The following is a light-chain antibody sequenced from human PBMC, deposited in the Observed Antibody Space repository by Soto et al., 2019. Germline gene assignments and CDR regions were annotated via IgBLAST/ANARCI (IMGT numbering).Light chain of an antibody. Sequence: QPVLTQSPSASASLGASVKLTCTLSSGHSNYAIAWHQQQPEKGPRDLMKLNRDGSHSKGDVIPNRFSGSSSGAERYLTISSLQSEDEADYYCQTWGTGIVIFGGGTKLTVL. J-gene: IGLJ2*01. CDR3: QTWGTGIVI. CDR2: LNRDGSH. CDR1: SGHSNYA. V-gene: IGLV4-69*01.